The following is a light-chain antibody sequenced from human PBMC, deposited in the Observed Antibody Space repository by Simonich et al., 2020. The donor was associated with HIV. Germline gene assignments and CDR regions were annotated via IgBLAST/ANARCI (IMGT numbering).Light chain of an antibody. CDR1: QSISSW. CDR3: QQFNSYPT. V-gene: IGKV1-5*03. J-gene: IGKJ3*01. CDR2: KAS. Sequence: DIQMTQSPSTLSASVGDRVTITCRASQSISSWLAWYQQKPGKAPKLLIYKASSLESGVPSRFSGSGSGTDFTLTIGSLQPEDFATYYCQQFNSYPTFGPGTKVDIK.